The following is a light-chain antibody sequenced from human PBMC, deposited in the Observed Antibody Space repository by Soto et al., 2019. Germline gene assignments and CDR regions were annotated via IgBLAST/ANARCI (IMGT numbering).Light chain of an antibody. V-gene: IGKV3-20*01. Sequence: EIVLTQSPGTLSLSPGERATLSCRASQSVSSSYLAWYQQKPGQAPRLLIYGASNRATGIPDRFSGSGSGTDFTLTISRLEPEDFAVYYCQHYGSPLTFGGGTKVDI. CDR1: QSVSSSY. CDR3: QHYGSPLT. J-gene: IGKJ4*01. CDR2: GAS.